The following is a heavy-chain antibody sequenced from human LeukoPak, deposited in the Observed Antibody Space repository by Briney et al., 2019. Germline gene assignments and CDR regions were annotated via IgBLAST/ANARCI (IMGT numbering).Heavy chain of an antibody. D-gene: IGHD2-15*01. CDR3: ARRWYFDY. J-gene: IGHJ4*02. CDR1: GYSISGGYY. V-gene: IGHV4-38-2*02. CDR2: IYHSGST. Sequence: SETLSLTCTVSGYSISGGYYWGWIRPPPGKGLEWIGSIYHSGSTYYNPSLKSRVTISVDTSKNQFSLKLSSVTSADTAVYYCARRWYFDYWGQGTLVTVSS.